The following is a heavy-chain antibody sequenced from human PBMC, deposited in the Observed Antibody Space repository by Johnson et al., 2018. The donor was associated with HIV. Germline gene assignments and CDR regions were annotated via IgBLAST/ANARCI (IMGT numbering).Heavy chain of an antibody. CDR3: ARDERDYYDSHAFDI. V-gene: IGHV3-33*08. D-gene: IGHD3-22*01. Sequence: QVQLVESGGGVVQPGRSLRLSCAASGFTFSSYCMHWVRQAPGKGLEWVAVIWYDGGNKYYADSVKGRLTISRDNSKNTLYLQMNSLRAEDTAVYYCARDERDYYDSHAFDIWGQGTMVTVSS. CDR1: GFTFSSYC. CDR2: IWYDGGNK. J-gene: IGHJ3*02.